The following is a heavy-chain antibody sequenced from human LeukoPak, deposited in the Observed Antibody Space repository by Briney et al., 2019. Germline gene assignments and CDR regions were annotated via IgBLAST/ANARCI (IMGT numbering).Heavy chain of an antibody. Sequence: ASVKVSCKASGYTFTSYGISWVRQPPGQGLEWMGWISAYNGNTNYAQKLQGRVTMTTDTSTSTAYMELRSLRSDDTAVYYCARAGDSSSWYYYYYYYMDVWGKGTTVTVSS. V-gene: IGHV1-18*01. CDR2: ISAYNGNT. D-gene: IGHD6-13*01. J-gene: IGHJ6*03. CDR1: GYTFTSYG. CDR3: ARAGDSSSWYYYYYYYMDV.